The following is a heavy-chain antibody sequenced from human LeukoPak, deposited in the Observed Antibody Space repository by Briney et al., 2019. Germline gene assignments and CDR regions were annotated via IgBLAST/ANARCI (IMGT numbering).Heavy chain of an antibody. CDR3: ASAHYGDYVSDY. J-gene: IGHJ4*02. CDR1: GGSISSYD. CDR2: IYMSGST. V-gene: IGHV4-4*07. D-gene: IGHD4-17*01. Sequence: SETLSLTCTVSGGSISSYDCSWIRQPAGKGLEWIGRIYMSGSTNYNPSLKSRVTISVDKSKNQFSLKLSSVTAADTAVYYCASAHYGDYVSDYWGQGTLVTVSS.